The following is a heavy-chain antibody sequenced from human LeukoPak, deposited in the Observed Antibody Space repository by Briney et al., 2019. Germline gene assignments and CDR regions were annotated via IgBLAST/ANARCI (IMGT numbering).Heavy chain of an antibody. J-gene: IGHJ6*02. V-gene: IGHV3-23*01. CDR2: ISGSGGST. D-gene: IGHD3-10*01. Sequence: PGGSLRLSCAASGFTFSSYAMSWVRQAPGKGLEWVSAISGSGGSTYYADSVKGRFTISRDNSKNTLSLQMNSLRAEDTAVYYCAKGILPLDYYGSEQVGMDVWGQGTTVTVSS. CDR3: AKGILPLDYYGSEQVGMDV. CDR1: GFTFSSYA.